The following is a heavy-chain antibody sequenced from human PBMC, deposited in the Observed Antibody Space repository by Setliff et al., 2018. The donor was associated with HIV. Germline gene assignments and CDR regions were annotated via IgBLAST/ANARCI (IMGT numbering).Heavy chain of an antibody. J-gene: IGHJ3*02. CDR2: ISYNGDP. Sequence: SETLSLTCVVSGXSINSGRSXWAWIRQSPGKGLEWIGSISYNGDPYYNPSLKSRAAISVDVSRSQCSLHLXSVTAXXXXVSYCXRXSXXXXLWIVFXIWGQGTMVTVSS. CDR1: GXSINSGRSX. D-gene: IGHD2-2*03. V-gene: IGHV4-39*01. CDR3: XRXSXXXXLWIVFXI.